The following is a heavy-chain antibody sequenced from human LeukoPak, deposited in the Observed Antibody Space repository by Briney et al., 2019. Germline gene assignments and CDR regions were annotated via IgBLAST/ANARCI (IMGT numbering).Heavy chain of an antibody. CDR1: GGSISSSSYY. V-gene: IGHV4-61*05. CDR2: IYYSGNT. CDR3: ARRHSLGYDYVWGSYRPHDAFDI. J-gene: IGHJ3*02. Sequence: SETLSLTCTVSGGSISSSSYYWSWIRQPPGKGLEWIGYIYYSGNTNYNPSLKSRVTISVDTSKNQFSLKLSSVTAADTAVYYCARRHSLGYDYVWGSYRPHDAFDIWGQGTMVTVSS. D-gene: IGHD3-16*02.